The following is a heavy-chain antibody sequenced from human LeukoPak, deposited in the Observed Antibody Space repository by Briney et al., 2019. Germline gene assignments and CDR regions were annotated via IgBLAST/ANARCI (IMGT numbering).Heavy chain of an antibody. V-gene: IGHV1-18*01. Sequence: GASVKVSCKASGYTFTSYGISWVRQAPGQGLEWMGWISAYNGNTNYEQKLQGRVTMTTDTSTSTAYMELRSMRSDDTAVYYCARGYLYYYDVSGYPFDYWGQGTLVTVSS. CDR2: ISAYNGNT. D-gene: IGHD3-22*01. CDR1: GYTFTSYG. J-gene: IGHJ4*02. CDR3: ARGYLYYYDVSGYPFDY.